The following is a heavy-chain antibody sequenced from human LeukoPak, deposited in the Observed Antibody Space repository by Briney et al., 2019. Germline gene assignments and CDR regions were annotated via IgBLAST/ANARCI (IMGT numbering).Heavy chain of an antibody. Sequence: GASVKVSCKASGYTFTSYGISWVRQAPGQGLEWMGWISAYNGNTNYAQKLQGRVTMTTDTSTSTAYMELRSLRSDDTAVYYCARDGSGGYSGYDTGGHWGQGTLVTVSS. CDR1: GYTFTSYG. D-gene: IGHD5-12*01. CDR3: ARDGSGGYSGYDTGGH. V-gene: IGHV1-18*01. J-gene: IGHJ4*02. CDR2: ISAYNGNT.